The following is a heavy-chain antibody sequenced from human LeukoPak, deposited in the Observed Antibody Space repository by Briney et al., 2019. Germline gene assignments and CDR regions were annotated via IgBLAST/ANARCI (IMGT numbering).Heavy chain of an antibody. J-gene: IGHJ5*01. CDR2: IYTSGST. V-gene: IGHV4-4*07. CDR3: ATSRALLWFEY. CDR1: GGSISSYY. Sequence: PSETLSLTCTVSGGSISSYYWSWIRQPAGKGLEWIGRIYTSGSTNYNPSLKSRVTISVDTSRNQFSLQLSSVTAADTALYYCATSRALLWFEYWGQGTLVTVSS.